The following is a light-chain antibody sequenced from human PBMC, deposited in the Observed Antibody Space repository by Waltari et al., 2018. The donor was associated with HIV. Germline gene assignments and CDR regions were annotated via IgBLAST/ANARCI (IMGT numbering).Light chain of an antibody. V-gene: IGLV1-44*01. Sequence: QSVLTQPPSASGTPGQRVTISCSGRSSNIGSNYVNWYQQLPGTAPKLLIYSNDQRPSGVPDRFSGSESGTSASLAISGLQSGDEADYYCAAWDDSLNGPVFGGGTKLTVL. CDR1: SSNIGSNY. CDR2: SND. J-gene: IGLJ2*01. CDR3: AAWDDSLNGPV.